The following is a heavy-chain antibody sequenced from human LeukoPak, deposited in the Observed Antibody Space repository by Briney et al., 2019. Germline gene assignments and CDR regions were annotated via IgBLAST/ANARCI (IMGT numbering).Heavy chain of an antibody. CDR2: IIPIFGTA. V-gene: IGHV1-69*01. CDR3: ARGDTAMAGNFDY. CDR1: GGTFSGYA. D-gene: IGHD5-18*01. Sequence: SVKVSCKASGGTFSGYAISWVRQAPGQGLEWMGGIIPIFGTANYAQKFQGRVTITADESTSTAYMELSSLRSEDTAVYYCARGDTAMAGNFDYWGQGTLVTVSS. J-gene: IGHJ4*02.